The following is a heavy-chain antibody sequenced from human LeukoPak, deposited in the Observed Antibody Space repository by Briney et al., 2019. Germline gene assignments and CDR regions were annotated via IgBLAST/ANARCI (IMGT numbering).Heavy chain of an antibody. CDR1: GGSISSSNW. J-gene: IGHJ5*02. CDR2: IYYSGST. D-gene: IGHD4-17*01. V-gene: IGHV4-4*02. CDR3: ARDHGDFVNWVDP. Sequence: SGTLSLTCAVSGGSISSSNWWGWVRQPPGKGLEWIGYIYYSGSTYYNPSLKSRVSISVDTSKNQFYLKVSSVTAADTAVYYCARDHGDFVNWVDPWGQGTLVTVSS.